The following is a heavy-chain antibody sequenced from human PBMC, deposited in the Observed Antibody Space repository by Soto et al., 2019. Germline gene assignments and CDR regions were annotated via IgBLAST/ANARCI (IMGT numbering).Heavy chain of an antibody. D-gene: IGHD2-2*01. CDR3: TRAGGYCSSTSCYPDKSYYYYYYMDV. V-gene: IGHV3-49*03. J-gene: IGHJ6*03. CDR2: IRSKAYGGTT. Sequence: GGSLRLSCTASGFTFGDYAMSWFRQAPGKGQEWVGFIRSKAYGGTTEYAASVKGRFTISRDDSKSIAYLQMNSLKTEDTAVYYCTRAGGYCSSTSCYPDKSYYYYYYMDVWGKGTTVTVSS. CDR1: GFTFGDYA.